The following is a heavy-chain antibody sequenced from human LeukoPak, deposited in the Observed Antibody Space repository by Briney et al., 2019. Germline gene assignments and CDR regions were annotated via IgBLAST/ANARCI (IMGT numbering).Heavy chain of an antibody. Sequence: PGGSLRLSCAASGFTFSSYAMSWVRQAPGKGLEWVSAISGSGGSTYYADSVKGRFTISRDNSKNTLYLQMNSLRAEDTAVYYCAKVFSAYSSGRYEYYDYWSQGTLVTVSS. J-gene: IGHJ4*02. CDR2: ISGSGGST. CDR1: GFTFSSYA. D-gene: IGHD6-19*01. CDR3: AKVFSAYSSGRYEYYDY. V-gene: IGHV3-23*01.